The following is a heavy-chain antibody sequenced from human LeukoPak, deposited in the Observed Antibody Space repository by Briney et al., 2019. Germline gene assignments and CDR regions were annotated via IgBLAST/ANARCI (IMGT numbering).Heavy chain of an antibody. J-gene: IGHJ3*02. CDR1: GFTFSSYA. V-gene: IGHV3-30*04. CDR3: ARSPSSPAFDI. Sequence: PGGSLRLSCAASGFTFSSYAMHWVRQAPGKGLEWVAVISYDGSNKYYADSVKGRFTISRDNSKNTLYLQMNSLRAEDTAVYYCARSPSSPAFDIWGQGTMVTVSS. D-gene: IGHD6-6*01. CDR2: ISYDGSNK.